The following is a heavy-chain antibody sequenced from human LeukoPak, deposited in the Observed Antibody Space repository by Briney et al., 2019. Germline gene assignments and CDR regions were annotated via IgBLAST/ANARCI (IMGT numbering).Heavy chain of an antibody. J-gene: IGHJ5*02. D-gene: IGHD3-16*01. CDR1: GGSISSSSYY. V-gene: IGHV4-39*07. CDR3: ARGSSALRGDWFDP. Sequence: SETLSLTCTVSGGSISSSSYYWGWIRQPPGKGLEWIGSIYHSGSTYYNPSLKSRVTISVDTSKNQFSLKLSSVTAADTAVYYCARGSSALRGDWFDPWGQGTLVTVSS. CDR2: IYHSGST.